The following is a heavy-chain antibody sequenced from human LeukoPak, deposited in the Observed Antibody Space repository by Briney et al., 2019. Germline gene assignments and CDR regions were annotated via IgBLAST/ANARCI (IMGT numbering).Heavy chain of an antibody. D-gene: IGHD3-22*01. CDR1: GGSISSYY. V-gene: IGHV4-59*08. CDR3: ARIRITMIVVDY. J-gene: IGHJ4*02. Sequence: SETLSLICTVSGGSISSYYWSWIRQPPGKGLEWIGYIYYSGSINYNPSLKSRVTISVDTSKNQFSLKVSSVTAADTAVYYCARIRITMIVVDYWGQGTLVTVSS. CDR2: IYYSGSI.